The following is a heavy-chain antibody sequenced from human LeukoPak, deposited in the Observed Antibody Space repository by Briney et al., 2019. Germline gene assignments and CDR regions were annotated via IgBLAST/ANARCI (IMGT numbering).Heavy chain of an antibody. J-gene: IGHJ6*02. V-gene: IGHV3-30-3*01. Sequence: GGSLRLSCAASGFTFSSCAMHWVRQAPGKGLEWVAVISYDGSNKYYADSVKGRFTISRDNSKNTLHLQMNSLRAEDTAVYYCARGAQTAPADYYYYGMDVWGQGTTVTVSS. D-gene: IGHD4/OR15-4a*01. CDR2: ISYDGSNK. CDR3: ARGAQTAPADYYYYGMDV. CDR1: GFTFSSCA.